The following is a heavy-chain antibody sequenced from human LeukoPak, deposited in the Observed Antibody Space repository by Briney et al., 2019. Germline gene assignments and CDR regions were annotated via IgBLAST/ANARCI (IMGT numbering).Heavy chain of an antibody. CDR3: ARVASGGQGSDY. CDR2: LRSRDSTI. J-gene: IGHJ4*02. CDR1: GFTFSSYG. V-gene: IGHV3-48*02. D-gene: IGHD6-19*01. Sequence: GGSLRLSCATSGFTFSSYGMSWVRQAPGKGLEWLSYLRSRDSTIYYADSVKGRFTISRDTAEGSLYLQMNSLRDDDTAVYYCARVASGGQGSDYWGQGTLVTVSS.